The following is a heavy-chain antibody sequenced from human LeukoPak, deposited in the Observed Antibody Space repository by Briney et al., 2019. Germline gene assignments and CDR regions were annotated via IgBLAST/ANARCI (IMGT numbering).Heavy chain of an antibody. Sequence: PSQTLSLTCAVSGGSISSGGYSWSWIRQPPGKGLEWIGYIYYSGTTYYNPSLKSRVTISVDTSKNHFSLKLSSVTAADTAVYYCASHAVREVSYYFDYWGQGTLVTVSS. V-gene: IGHV4-31*11. CDR2: IYYSGTT. J-gene: IGHJ4*02. CDR3: ASHAVREVSYYFDY. CDR1: GGSISSGGYS. D-gene: IGHD3-10*01.